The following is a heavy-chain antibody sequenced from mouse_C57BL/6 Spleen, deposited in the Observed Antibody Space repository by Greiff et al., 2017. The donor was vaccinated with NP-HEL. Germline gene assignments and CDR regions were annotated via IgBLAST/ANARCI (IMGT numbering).Heavy chain of an antibody. CDR1: GFTFSSYA. J-gene: IGHJ3*01. D-gene: IGHD1-1*01. CDR3: TRDYYGSGAY. Sequence: EVHLVESGEGLVKPGGSLKLSCAASGFTFSSYAMSWVRQTPEKRLEWVAYISSGGDYIYYADTVKGRFTISRDNARNTLYLHMSSLKSEDTAMYYCTRDYYGSGAYWGQGTLVTVSA. CDR2: ISSGGDYI. V-gene: IGHV5-9-1*02.